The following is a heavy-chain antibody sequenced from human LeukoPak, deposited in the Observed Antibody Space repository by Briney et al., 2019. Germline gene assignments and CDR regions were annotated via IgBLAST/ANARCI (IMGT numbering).Heavy chain of an antibody. D-gene: IGHD6-19*01. J-gene: IGHJ4*02. CDR1: GGSLSSSSYY. Sequence: SETLSLACTVSGGSLSSSSYYWGWIRQPPGKGLEWLGSIYYSGSTYYNPSLKSRVTISVDASKNQFSLKLSSVTAADTAVYYCARHRGGIAVAGTLYWGQGTLVTVSS. CDR3: ARHRGGIAVAGTLY. V-gene: IGHV4-39*01. CDR2: IYYSGST.